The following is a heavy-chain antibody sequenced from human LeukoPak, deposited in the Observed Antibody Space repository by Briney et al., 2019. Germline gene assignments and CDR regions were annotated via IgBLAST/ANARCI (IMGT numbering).Heavy chain of an antibody. D-gene: IGHD2-15*01. V-gene: IGHV4-59*01. CDR1: GGSISGYY. Sequence: PSETLSLTCTVSGGSISGYYWSWIRQPPGKGLDWIGYVPFGGGTNYNPSLKSRVITSADTSKNQFSLNLTSVTAADTAVYYCVRASVESGGAFDIWGQGTMVTVSS. CDR3: VRASVESGGAFDI. CDR2: VPFGGGT. J-gene: IGHJ3*02.